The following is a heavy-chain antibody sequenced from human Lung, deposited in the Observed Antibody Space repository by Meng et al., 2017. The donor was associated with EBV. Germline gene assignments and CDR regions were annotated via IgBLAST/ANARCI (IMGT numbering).Heavy chain of an antibody. CDR1: GFNFDGYG. D-gene: IGHD2-15*01. Sequence: ELQLVESGGGVVRPGGFLSLSCAASGFNFDGYGMAWVRQAPGKGLEWVSSITWRGDFYTESVKGRFTISRDNAKNSLFLEMNSLRPEDTALYHCVRVGGRGGPYYFDYWGQGTLVTVAS. V-gene: IGHV3-20*01. J-gene: IGHJ4*02. CDR3: VRVGGRGGPYYFDY. CDR2: ITWRGD.